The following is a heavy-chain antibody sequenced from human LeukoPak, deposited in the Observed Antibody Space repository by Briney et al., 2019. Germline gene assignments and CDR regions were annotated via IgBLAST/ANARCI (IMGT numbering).Heavy chain of an antibody. D-gene: IGHD3-22*01. CDR3: AATYYYDSSGQSPFDY. CDR2: ISAYNGDT. CDR1: GYSFTSHG. V-gene: IGHV1-18*01. Sequence: ASVKVSCKASGYSFTSHGISWVRQAPGQGLEWMGWISAYNGDTNYAQKFQGRVTMTTDTSTITAYMELSSLRSEDTAVYYCAATYYYDSSGQSPFDYWGQGTLVTVSS. J-gene: IGHJ4*02.